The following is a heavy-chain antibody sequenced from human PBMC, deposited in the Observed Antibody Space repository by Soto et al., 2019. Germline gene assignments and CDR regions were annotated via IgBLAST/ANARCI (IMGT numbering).Heavy chain of an antibody. CDR2: IYYSGST. Sequence: SETLSLSCTVSGGSISSGGYYWSWIRQHPGKGLEWIGYIYYSGSTYYNPSLKSRVTISVDTSKNQFSLKLSSVTAADTAVYYCTTGQRPIRFLEWLSRYYFDFWGQGTLVTVSS. CDR1: GGSISSGGYY. J-gene: IGHJ4*02. CDR3: TTGQRPIRFLEWLSRYYFDF. V-gene: IGHV4-31*03. D-gene: IGHD3-3*01.